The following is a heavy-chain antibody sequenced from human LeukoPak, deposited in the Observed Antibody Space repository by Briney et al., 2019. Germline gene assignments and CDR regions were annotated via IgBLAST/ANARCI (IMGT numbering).Heavy chain of an antibody. CDR1: GCTYSSYA. CDR2: IIPIFGTA. Sequence: GASVTVSRQASGCTYSSYAIRWVRQAPGQGLEWMGRIIPIFGTANYAQKFQGRVTITADKSTRTAYMERGSLSAEDTAVYYCARGGGAQYYYYMDVWGKGTTVTVSS. D-gene: IGHD3-16*01. CDR3: ARGGGAQYYYYMDV. J-gene: IGHJ6*03. V-gene: IGHV1-69*06.